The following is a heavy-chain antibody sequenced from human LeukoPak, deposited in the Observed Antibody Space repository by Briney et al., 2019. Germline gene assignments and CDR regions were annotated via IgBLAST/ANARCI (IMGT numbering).Heavy chain of an antibody. CDR2: IKQDGSEK. CDR1: GFTFSSYW. J-gene: IGHJ4*02. V-gene: IGHV3-7*01. Sequence: GGSLRLSCVPSGFTFSSYWMSWVRQAPGKGLEWVANIKQDGSEKYYVGSVKGRFIISRDNAKNSLYLQMNSLRAEDTAVCYCARAMEPYYDSNGCDYWGQGTPVTVSS. D-gene: IGHD3-22*01. CDR3: ARAMEPYYDSNGCDY.